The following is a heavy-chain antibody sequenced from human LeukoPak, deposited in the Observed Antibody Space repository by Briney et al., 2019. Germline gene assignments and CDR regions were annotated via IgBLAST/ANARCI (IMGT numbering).Heavy chain of an antibody. CDR2: IYYSGST. CDR1: GDSISSSSYY. J-gene: IGHJ4*02. CDR3: ASSSGWQYYFDC. Sequence: PSETLSLTCTVSGDSISSSSYYWGWIRQPPGKGLEWIGNIYYSGSTYYNPSLKSRVTISVDTSKNQFSLKLSSVTAADTALYYCASSSGWQYYFDCWGQGTLVTVSS. D-gene: IGHD6-19*01. V-gene: IGHV4-39*01.